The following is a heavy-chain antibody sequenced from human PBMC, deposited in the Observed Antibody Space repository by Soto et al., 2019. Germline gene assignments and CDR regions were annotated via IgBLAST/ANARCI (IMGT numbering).Heavy chain of an antibody. CDR3: ARSTSYEFFHI. Sequence: PSKPLSLTCTVSGGSISSYYWSWIRQPPGKGLEWIAYIYHSGNTNYNPSLKSRVTISVDTSRDQFSLKLSSVTPADTAVYYCARSTSYEFFHICGQGSLVTGSS. J-gene: IGHJ1*01. CDR2: IYHSGNT. CDR1: GGSISSYY. V-gene: IGHV4-59*01.